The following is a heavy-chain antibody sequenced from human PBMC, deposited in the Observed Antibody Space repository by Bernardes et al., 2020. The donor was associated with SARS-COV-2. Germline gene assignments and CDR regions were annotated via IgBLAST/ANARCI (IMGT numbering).Heavy chain of an antibody. V-gene: IGHV2-26*01. J-gene: IGHJ6*02. CDR2: IFSNDEK. Sequence: SGPTLVKPTETLTLTCTVSGFSLSNARMGVSWIRQPPGKALEWLAHIFSNDEKSYSTSLKSRLTISKDTSKSQVVLTMTNMDPVDTATYCCARILGGQLPYYYYGMDVWGQGTTVTVSS. CDR1: GFSLSNARMG. CDR3: ARILGGQLPYYYYGMDV. D-gene: IGHD6-6*01.